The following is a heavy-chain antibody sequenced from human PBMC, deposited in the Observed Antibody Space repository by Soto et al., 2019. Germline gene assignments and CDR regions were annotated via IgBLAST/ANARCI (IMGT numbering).Heavy chain of an antibody. Sequence: EVQLVESGGGLVKPGGSLRLSCAASGFTFSNSWMNWVRQAPGKGLEWVGRIKSKTDGGTTDYVAPGKGRFTISRDNSKNTLYLQMNSQSTVDPSVYYCTTDLYQQLHITVLAAFDIWGQGTMVTVSS. CDR2: IKSKTDGGTT. CDR3: TTDLYQQLHITVLAAFDI. V-gene: IGHV3-15*07. D-gene: IGHD2-2*01. J-gene: IGHJ3*02. CDR1: GFTFSNSW.